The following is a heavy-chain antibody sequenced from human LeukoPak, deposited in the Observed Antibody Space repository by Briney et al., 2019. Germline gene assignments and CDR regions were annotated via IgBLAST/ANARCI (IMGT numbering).Heavy chain of an antibody. CDR2: IIPIFGTA. CDR1: GGTFSSYA. D-gene: IGHD3-3*01. J-gene: IGHJ4*02. V-gene: IGHV1-69*13. CDR3: ARGPDFWSGYYPIDY. Sequence: SVKVSCKASGGTFSSYAISWVRQAPGQGLEWMGGIIPIFGTANYAQKFQGRVTITADESTSTAYMELSSLRSEDTAVYYCARGPDFWSGYYPIDYWGQGTLVTVSS.